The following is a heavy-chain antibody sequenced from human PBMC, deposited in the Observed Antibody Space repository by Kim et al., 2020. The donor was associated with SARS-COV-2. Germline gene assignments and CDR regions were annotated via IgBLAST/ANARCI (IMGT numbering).Heavy chain of an antibody. D-gene: IGHD1-26*01. J-gene: IGHJ3*02. V-gene: IGHV3-23*01. CDR3: AKGWGSGTYYFLGAFDI. Sequence: GGSLRLSCSASGFTFSSYAVSWVRQVPGKGLEWVSVISDSGGSTYYADSVKGRFTISRDNSKNTLYLQMNSLRAEDTGIYYCAKGWGSGTYYFLGAFDI. CDR1: GFTFSSYA. CDR2: ISDSGGST.